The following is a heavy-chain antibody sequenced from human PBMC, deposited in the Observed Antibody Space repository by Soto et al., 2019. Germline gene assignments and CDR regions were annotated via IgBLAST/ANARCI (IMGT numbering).Heavy chain of an antibody. CDR2: IGPTEAHAP. Sequence: AGGSLRLSXVASGYPFGDYAMRWVRQAPGKGLEWVSAIGPTEAHAPAYAASVKGRFTISRDNSRNILYLQMTNLRAEDTGVYYCAKDAIPYNGRDDAFDLWGQGTMVTVSS. D-gene: IGHD2-2*02. V-gene: IGHV3-23*01. CDR1: GYPFGDYA. CDR3: AKDAIPYNGRDDAFDL. J-gene: IGHJ3*01.